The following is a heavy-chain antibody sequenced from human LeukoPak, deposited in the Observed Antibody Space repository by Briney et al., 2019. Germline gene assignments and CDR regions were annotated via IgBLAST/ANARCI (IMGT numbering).Heavy chain of an antibody. V-gene: IGHV3-66*01. Sequence: GGSLRHSHAPCGFTLRWNFMSWVRQAPGKGLGGVSVIYSGCRTYAADSVKVRFTISRDNSKHALYLQMNSLRAEDTAVYYCARGLEEIATITFAVGPLGYVDYWGQGNLVTVSS. D-gene: IGHD5-24*01. CDR3: ARGLEEIATITFAVGPLGYVDY. J-gene: IGHJ4*02. CDR2: IYSGCRT. CDR1: GFTLRWNF.